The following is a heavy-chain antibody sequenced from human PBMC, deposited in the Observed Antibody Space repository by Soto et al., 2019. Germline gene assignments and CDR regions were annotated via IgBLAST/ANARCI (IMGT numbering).Heavy chain of an antibody. CDR1: GFTFSSYA. CDR3: AQTTPPIHWFDP. V-gene: IGHV3-23*01. Sequence: GGSLRLACAASGFTFSSYAMSWVRQAPGKGLEWVSAISAGGGNTYYRDSVKGRFTISRDNSKNTLYLQMNSLRAEDTAVYFCAQTTPPIHWFDPWGQGTLVTVSS. CDR2: ISAGGGNT. J-gene: IGHJ5*02. D-gene: IGHD1-1*01.